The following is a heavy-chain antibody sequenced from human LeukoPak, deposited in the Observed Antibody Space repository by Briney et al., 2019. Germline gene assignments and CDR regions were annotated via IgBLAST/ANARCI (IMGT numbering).Heavy chain of an antibody. J-gene: IGHJ5*02. CDR3: ATAGKYRFDN. D-gene: IGHD6-19*01. Sequence: PGGSLRLSCAASGFIFSNYWMHWVRQAPGEELVWVSRMNTDGSTINYADYVKGRFTISRDNAKSTLYLQMNSLTTEDTAVYYCATAGKYRFDNWGQGILVTVSS. CDR1: GFIFSNYW. V-gene: IGHV3-74*01. CDR2: MNTDGSTI.